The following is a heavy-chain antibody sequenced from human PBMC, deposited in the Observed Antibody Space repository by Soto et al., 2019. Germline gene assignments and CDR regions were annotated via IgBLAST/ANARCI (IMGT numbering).Heavy chain of an antibody. Sequence: GASVKVSCKASGYTFTSYAMHWVRQAPGQRLEWMGWINAGNGNTKYSQKFQGRVTITRDTSASTAYMELSSLRSEDTAVYYCVREGYSYEGMDVWGQGTTVNVSS. J-gene: IGHJ6*02. V-gene: IGHV1-3*01. CDR2: INAGNGNT. CDR3: VREGYSYEGMDV. CDR1: GYTFTSYA. D-gene: IGHD5-18*01.